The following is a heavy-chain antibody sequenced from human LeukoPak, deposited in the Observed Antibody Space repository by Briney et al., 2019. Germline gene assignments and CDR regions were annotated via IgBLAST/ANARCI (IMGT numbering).Heavy chain of an antibody. V-gene: IGHV3-21*04. Sequence: PGGSLRLSCAASGFTFSSYSMNWVRQAPGKGLEWVSSITSSSSYIYYADSVKGRFTISRDNAKNSLYLQMNSLRAEDTAVYYCARDQRAVADSSNWFDPWGQGTLVTVSS. D-gene: IGHD6-19*01. CDR1: GFTFSSYS. J-gene: IGHJ5*02. CDR2: ITSSSSYI. CDR3: ARDQRAVADSSNWFDP.